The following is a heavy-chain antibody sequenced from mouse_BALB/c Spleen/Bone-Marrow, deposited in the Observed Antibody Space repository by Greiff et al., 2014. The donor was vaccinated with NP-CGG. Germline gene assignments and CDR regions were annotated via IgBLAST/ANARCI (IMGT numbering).Heavy chain of an antibody. CDR3: ARGGGYCYFDV. Sequence: EVQLQQSGPVLVKPGASVKISCKASGYTFTDYNMHWVKQSHGKSLEWIGYIYPYNGGTGYNQKFKNKATLTVDNSSSTAYMEIRSLTSEDSAVYYCARGGGYCYFDVWGAGTTVTVSS. V-gene: IGHV1S29*02. CDR1: GYTFTDYN. CDR2: IYPYNGGT. J-gene: IGHJ1*01.